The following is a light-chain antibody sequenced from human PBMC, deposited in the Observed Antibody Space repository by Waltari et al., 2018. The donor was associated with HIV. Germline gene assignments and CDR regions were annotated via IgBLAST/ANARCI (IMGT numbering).Light chain of an antibody. Sequence: QLVLTQSPSASDSLGASVKLTCTLSRGHSHYAIAWYHQQPQKGPRFLIKINSDGSHNKGDGIPDRFSGSSSGSERYLTISSLQSEDEADYYCQTWGTGIQDVVFGGGTKLTVL. CDR3: QTWGTGIQDVV. CDR2: INSDGSH. J-gene: IGLJ2*01. V-gene: IGLV4-69*01. CDR1: RGHSHYA.